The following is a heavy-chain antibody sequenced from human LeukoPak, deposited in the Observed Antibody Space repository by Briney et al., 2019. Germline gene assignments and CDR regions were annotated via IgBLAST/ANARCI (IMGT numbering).Heavy chain of an antibody. J-gene: IGHJ4*02. Sequence: GGSLRLSCAASGFTVSSNYMSWVRQAPGKGLEWVSVIYIGGSTYYAASVKGRFTISIDISKNTLYLQMNSLRAEDTAMYYCARLGFVVPAVIFDYWGQGTLVTVSS. CDR2: IYIGGST. CDR3: ARLGFVVPAVIFDY. D-gene: IGHD2-2*02. V-gene: IGHV3-53*01. CDR1: GFTVSSNY.